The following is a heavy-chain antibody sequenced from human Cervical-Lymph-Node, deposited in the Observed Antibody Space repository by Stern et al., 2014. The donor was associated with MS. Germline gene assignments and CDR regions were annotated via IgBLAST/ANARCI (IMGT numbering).Heavy chain of an antibody. Sequence: VQLVESGGGLVKPGGSLRLSCAASGFSFSDYYMSWIRQAPGKGLEWVTYISGSNSYTKYADSVKGRFTISRDNTKNSLYLQMNSLSAEDTAVYYCARGYSSGWYAGSDYLGQGSLVTVSS. V-gene: IGHV3-11*06. J-gene: IGHJ4*02. D-gene: IGHD6-19*01. CDR3: ARGYSSGWYAGSDY. CDR2: ISGSNSYT. CDR1: GFSFSDYY.